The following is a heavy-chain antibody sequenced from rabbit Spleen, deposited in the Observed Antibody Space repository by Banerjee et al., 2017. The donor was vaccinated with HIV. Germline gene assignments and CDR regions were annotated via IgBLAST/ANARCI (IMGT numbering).Heavy chain of an antibody. J-gene: IGHJ3*01. D-gene: IGHD1-1*01. V-gene: IGHV1S40*01. CDR1: GFSFSSSYY. CDR2: IYAGGSGST. CDR3: ARGFSGFSPLGRLDL. Sequence: QSLEESGGGLVQPEGSLTLTCKASGFSFSSSYYVCWVRQAPGKGLEWIACIYAGGSGSTYYASWAKGRFTISETSSTTVTLQMTSLTVADTAAYFCARGFSGFSPLGRLDLWGQGTLVTVS.